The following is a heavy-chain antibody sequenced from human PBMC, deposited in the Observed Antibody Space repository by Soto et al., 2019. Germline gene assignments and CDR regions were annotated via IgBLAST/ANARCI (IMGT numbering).Heavy chain of an antibody. Sequence: EASVKVSCKASGYTFTSYGISWVRQAPGQGLEWMGWISAYNGNTNYAQKLQGRVTMTTDTSTSTAYMELRSLRSDDTAVYYCARDRIYYDFWSGYYRNDAFDIWGQGTMVTVSS. J-gene: IGHJ3*02. D-gene: IGHD3-3*01. V-gene: IGHV1-18*01. CDR3: ARDRIYYDFWSGYYRNDAFDI. CDR2: ISAYNGNT. CDR1: GYTFTSYG.